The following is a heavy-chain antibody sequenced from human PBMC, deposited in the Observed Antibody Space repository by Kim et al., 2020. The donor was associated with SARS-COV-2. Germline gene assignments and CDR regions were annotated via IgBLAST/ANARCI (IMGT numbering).Heavy chain of an antibody. J-gene: IGHJ5*02. CDR1: GGSISSYY. D-gene: IGHD3-10*01. CDR2: IYYSGST. CDR3: ARDNGSGSYYKVGWFDP. V-gene: IGHV4-59*01. Sequence: SETLSLTCTVSGGSISSYYLSWIRQPPGKGLEWIGYIYYSGSTNYNPSLKSRVTISVDTSKNQFSLKLSSVTAADTAVYYCARDNGSGSYYKVGWFDPWGQGTLVTVSS.